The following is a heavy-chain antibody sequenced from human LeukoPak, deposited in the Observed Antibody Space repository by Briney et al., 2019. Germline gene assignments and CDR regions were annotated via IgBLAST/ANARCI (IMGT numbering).Heavy chain of an antibody. CDR3: AREMGSYSSGWYPDY. Sequence: ASVKVSCKASGYTFTSYGISWVRQAPGQGLEWMGWINPNSGGTNYAQNFQGRVTMTRDTSISTAYMEVSRLRSDDTAVYYCAREMGSYSSGWYPDYWGQGTLVTVSS. D-gene: IGHD6-19*01. CDR1: GYTFTSYG. CDR2: INPNSGGT. V-gene: IGHV1-2*02. J-gene: IGHJ4*02.